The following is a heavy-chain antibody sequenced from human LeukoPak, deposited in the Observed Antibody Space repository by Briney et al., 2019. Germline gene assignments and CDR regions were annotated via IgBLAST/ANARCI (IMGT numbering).Heavy chain of an antibody. D-gene: IGHD3-22*01. CDR1: GFTFSSHD. V-gene: IGHV3-13*01. CDR3: ARARPRGYYDY. CDR2: IGIAGDT. J-gene: IGHJ4*02. Sequence: PGGSLRLSCAASGFTFSSHDMHWVRQGPGKGLEWVSAIGIAGDTYYPGSVKGRFTISRENAKNSLYLRMNGLRAGDTAVYYCARARPRGYYDYWGQGTLVTVSS.